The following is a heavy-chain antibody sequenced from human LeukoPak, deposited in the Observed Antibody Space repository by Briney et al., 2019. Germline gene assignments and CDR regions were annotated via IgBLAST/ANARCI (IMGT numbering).Heavy chain of an antibody. V-gene: IGHV3-21*01. CDR2: ISSSSSYI. CDR1: GFTFGDYA. J-gene: IGHJ4*02. Sequence: SGGSLRLSCTASGFTFGDYAMSWFRQAPGKGLEWVSSISSSSSYIYYADSVKGRFTISRDNAKNSLYLQMNSLRAEDTAVYYCARASGQLVIDFDYWGQGTLVTVSS. D-gene: IGHD6-13*01. CDR3: ARASGQLVIDFDY.